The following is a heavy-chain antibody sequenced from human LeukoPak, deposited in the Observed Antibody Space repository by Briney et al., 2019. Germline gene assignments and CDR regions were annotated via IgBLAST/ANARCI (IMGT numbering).Heavy chain of an antibody. D-gene: IGHD1-26*01. CDR1: GYSISSGYY. CDR2: IYHSGST. CDR3: ARKPGSYLDY. V-gene: IGHV4-38-2*01. J-gene: IGHJ4*02. Sequence: PSETLSLTCAVSGYSISSGYYWGWIRQPPGKGLEWIGSIYHSGSTYYNPSLKSRVTISVDTSNNQFSLKLSSVTAADTAVYYCARKPGSYLDYWGQGTLVTVSS.